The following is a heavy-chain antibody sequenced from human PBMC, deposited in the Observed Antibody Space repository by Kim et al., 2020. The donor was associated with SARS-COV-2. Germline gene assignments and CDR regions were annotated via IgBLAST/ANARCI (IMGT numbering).Heavy chain of an antibody. Sequence: SETLSLTCAVYGGSFSGYYWSWIRQPPGKGLEWIGEINHSGSTNYNPSLKSRVTISVDTSKNQFSLKLSSVTAADTAVYYCARGRILIAVAGTSSLLSNWFDPWGQGTLVTVSS. D-gene: IGHD6-19*01. V-gene: IGHV4-34*01. CDR2: INHSGST. CDR3: ARGRILIAVAGTSSLLSNWFDP. J-gene: IGHJ5*02. CDR1: GGSFSGYY.